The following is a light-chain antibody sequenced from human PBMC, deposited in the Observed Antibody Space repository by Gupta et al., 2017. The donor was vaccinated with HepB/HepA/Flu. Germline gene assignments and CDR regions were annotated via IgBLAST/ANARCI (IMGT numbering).Light chain of an antibody. V-gene: IGKV1-39*01. CDR1: QSISSF. Sequence: DIQMTQSPSSLSASVGDRVTITFLASQSISSFLNWYQHKSGKAPKLLIYGSSSLHSGVPARFSGSGSATDFTLTISSLQPDDFAAYYCQQSHTSPLTFGGGTKVEIK. CDR3: QQSHTSPLT. CDR2: GSS. J-gene: IGKJ4*01.